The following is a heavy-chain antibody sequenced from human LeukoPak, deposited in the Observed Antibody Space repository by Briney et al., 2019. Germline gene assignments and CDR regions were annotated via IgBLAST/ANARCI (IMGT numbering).Heavy chain of an antibody. V-gene: IGHV3-30*18. Sequence: PGRSLRLSCAASGFTFSSYGMHWARQAPGKGLEWVAVISYDGSNKYYADSVKGRFTISSDNSKNPLYLQMNSLRAEDTAVYYCAKEEQVGDFDYWGQGTLVSVSS. CDR2: ISYDGSNK. D-gene: IGHD1/OR15-1a*01. J-gene: IGHJ4*02. CDR1: GFTFSSYG. CDR3: AKEEQVGDFDY.